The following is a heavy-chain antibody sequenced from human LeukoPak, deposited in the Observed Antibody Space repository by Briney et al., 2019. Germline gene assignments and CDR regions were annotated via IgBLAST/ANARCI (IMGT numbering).Heavy chain of an antibody. Sequence: PSETLSLTCAVSGGSFSGYYWSWIRQPPGKGLAWMGEINHSGSTNYNPSLQSRVTISVDTSKNQFSLKLSSVTAADTAVYYCARGGYYSPLAYWGQGTLVTVSS. CDR3: ARGGYYSPLAY. V-gene: IGHV4-34*01. CDR2: INHSGST. D-gene: IGHD3-3*01. CDR1: GGSFSGYY. J-gene: IGHJ4*02.